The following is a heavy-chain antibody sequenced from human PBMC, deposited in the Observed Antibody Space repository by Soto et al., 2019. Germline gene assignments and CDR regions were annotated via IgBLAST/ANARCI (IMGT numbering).Heavy chain of an antibody. Sequence: QVQLQESGPGLVKPSQTLSLTCNVSGGSISTVDYWWSWIRQSPDMGLEWIGHIYDGGRTYNNPSLESRVTISVDTSKSQLSLTLISVSAADTAVYYCARGPSGDKVDSWGQGTLVTVSS. D-gene: IGHD7-27*01. V-gene: IGHV4-30-4*01. CDR2: IYDGGRT. CDR1: GGSISTVDYW. J-gene: IGHJ4*02. CDR3: ARGPSGDKVDS.